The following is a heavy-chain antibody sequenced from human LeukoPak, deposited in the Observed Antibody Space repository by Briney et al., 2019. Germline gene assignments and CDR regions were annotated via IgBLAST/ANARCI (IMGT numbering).Heavy chain of an antibody. CDR2: ISSTSSNI. Sequence: GGSLRLSCVASRFTFSNYAMNWVRQAPGKGLEWVSSISSTSSNIYYADSVKGRFTISRDNAKNSLYLQMTSLRAEDTAVYYCARGGYSGYVTFDIWGQGTMVTVSS. D-gene: IGHD5-12*01. V-gene: IGHV3-21*01. J-gene: IGHJ3*02. CDR3: ARGGYSGYVTFDI. CDR1: RFTFSNYA.